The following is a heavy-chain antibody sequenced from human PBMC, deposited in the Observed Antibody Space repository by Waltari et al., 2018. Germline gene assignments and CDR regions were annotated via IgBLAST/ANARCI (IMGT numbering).Heavy chain of an antibody. Sequence: QVQLVESGGGVVQPGESLRLSCVASGFSFSNYGIHWVRQAPGKGLEWVAVISYDGATKYYGDSVKGRFFISRDNSRNRSYLQMTSLTPEDTAVYYCAKGLGTLYFDLWGRGTLVTVSS. CDR3: AKGLGTLYFDL. CDR2: ISYDGATK. V-gene: IGHV3-30*18. D-gene: IGHD1-1*01. CDR1: GFSFSNYG. J-gene: IGHJ2*01.